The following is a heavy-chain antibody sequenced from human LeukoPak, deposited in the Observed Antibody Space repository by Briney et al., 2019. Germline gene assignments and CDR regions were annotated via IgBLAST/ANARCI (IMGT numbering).Heavy chain of an antibody. J-gene: IGHJ4*02. CDR3: ARGESSTRPFDY. CDR2: ISSSSSYI. V-gene: IGHV3-21*01. CDR1: GFTFSSYS. D-gene: IGHD6-13*01. Sequence: GGSLRLSCAASGFTFSSYSMNWVRQAPGKGLEWVSSISSSSSYIYYADSVKGRFTISRDNAKNSLYLQMNSLRAEDTAVYYCARGESSTRPFDYWGQGTLVTASS.